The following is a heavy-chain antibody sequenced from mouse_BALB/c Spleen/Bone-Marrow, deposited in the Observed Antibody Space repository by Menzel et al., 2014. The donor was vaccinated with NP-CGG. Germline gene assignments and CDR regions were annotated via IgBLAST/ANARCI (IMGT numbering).Heavy chain of an antibody. CDR3: ARSHFYGNYFDY. V-gene: IGHV5-17*02. Sequence: EVQVVESGGGLVQPGGSRKLSCAASGFTFSNFGMHWFRQSPEKGLEWVAFVSTGSTIIYYADTVKGRFTISRDNPEDTLFLQMTSLRSEDTAIYYCARSHFYGNYFDYWGQGTTLTVSP. J-gene: IGHJ2*01. CDR1: GFTFSNFG. D-gene: IGHD2-1*01. CDR2: VSTGSTII.